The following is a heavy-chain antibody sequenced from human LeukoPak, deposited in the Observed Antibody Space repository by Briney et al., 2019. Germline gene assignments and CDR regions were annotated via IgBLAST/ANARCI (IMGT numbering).Heavy chain of an antibody. D-gene: IGHD2-15*01. CDR1: GFTFSSYA. J-gene: IGHJ6*02. CDR2: ISGSGGST. CDR3: AKNLYCGGGSCYPSALGMDV. V-gene: IGHV3-23*01. Sequence: GGSLRLSCAASGFTFSSYAMSWVRQAPGKGLEWVSAISGSGGSTYYADSVKGRFTISRDNSKNTLYLQMNSLRAEDTAVYYCAKNLYCGGGSCYPSALGMDVWGQGATVTVSS.